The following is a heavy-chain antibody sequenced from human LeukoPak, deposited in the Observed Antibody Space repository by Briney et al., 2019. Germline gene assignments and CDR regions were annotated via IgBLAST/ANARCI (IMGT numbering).Heavy chain of an antibody. CDR1: GGSFSGYY. Sequence: PSETLSLTCAVYGGSFSGYYWSWIRQPPGKGLEWIGEINHSGSTNYNPSLKSRVTISVDTSKNQFSLKLSYVTAADTAVYYCASVVAVAGNDYFDYWSQESLVTVSS. CDR2: INHSGST. J-gene: IGHJ4*02. D-gene: IGHD6-19*01. V-gene: IGHV4-34*01. CDR3: ASVVAVAGNDYFDY.